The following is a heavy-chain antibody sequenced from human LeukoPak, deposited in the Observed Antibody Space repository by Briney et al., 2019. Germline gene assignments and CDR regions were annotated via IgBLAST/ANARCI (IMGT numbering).Heavy chain of an antibody. CDR1: GFTFSTYN. CDR2: ISSSRSYI. D-gene: IGHD5-24*01. V-gene: IGHV3-21*01. CDR3: ARVNGYNWNFDY. J-gene: IGHJ4*02. Sequence: GGSLRLSCAASGFTFSTYNMNWVRQAPGKGLEWVSSISSSRSYINYADSVKGRFTISRDNAKNSLFLQMNSLRAEDTAVYYCARVNGYNWNFDYWGQGTLVTVSS.